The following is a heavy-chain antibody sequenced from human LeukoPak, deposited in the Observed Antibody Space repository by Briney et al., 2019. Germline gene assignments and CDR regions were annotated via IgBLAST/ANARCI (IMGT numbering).Heavy chain of an antibody. CDR3: ARGYDY. V-gene: IGHV4-39*01. Sequence: SSETLSLTCTVSGGSISGSHYYWAWLRQPPGRGLEWIGIINYSANTYYNPSLWSRATISVDTSTNQFSLNLNSVTASDTAVYYCARGYDYWGQGTLVAVSS. D-gene: IGHD3-22*01. CDR1: GGSISGSHYY. CDR2: INYSANT. J-gene: IGHJ4*02.